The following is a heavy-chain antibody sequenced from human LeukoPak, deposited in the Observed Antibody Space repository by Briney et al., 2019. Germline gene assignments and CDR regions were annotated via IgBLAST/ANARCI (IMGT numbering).Heavy chain of an antibody. CDR2: ISGSGVNT. Sequence: PGGSLRVSCAASGFTFSSYAMTWVRQAPGKGLEWVSSISGSGVNTYYTDSVKGRFTISRDNSKNTLYLQMNSLRAEDTALYYCAKDTYTYRSSPFGYWGQGTLVTVSS. CDR1: GFTFSSYA. J-gene: IGHJ4*02. V-gene: IGHV3-23*01. CDR3: AKDTYTYRSSPFGY. D-gene: IGHD5-18*01.